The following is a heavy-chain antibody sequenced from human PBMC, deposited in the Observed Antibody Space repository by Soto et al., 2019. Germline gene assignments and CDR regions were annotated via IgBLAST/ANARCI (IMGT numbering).Heavy chain of an antibody. CDR2: IYHSRST. D-gene: IGHD6-6*01. CDR3: AREGSAAPPLDYYYYYGMDV. Sequence: SETLSLTCAVSGGSISSSNWWSWVRQPPGKGLEWIGEIYHSRSTNYNPSLKSRVTISVDKSKNQFSLELSSVTAADTAVYYCAREGSAAPPLDYYYYYGMDVWGQGTTVTVSS. CDR1: GGSISSSNW. J-gene: IGHJ6*02. V-gene: IGHV4-4*02.